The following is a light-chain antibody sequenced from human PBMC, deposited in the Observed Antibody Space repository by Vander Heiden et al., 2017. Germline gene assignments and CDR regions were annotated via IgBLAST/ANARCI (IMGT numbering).Light chain of an antibody. V-gene: IGKV1-39*01. Sequence: DIQMTQSPSTLSASVGDRVTITCRASQSIGSYLNWYQHKPGKAPKLLIYAASSLQSGVPSRFSGSGSGTDFTLTISSLQPEDFAAYFCQQSYSSLMYTFGEGTKLEIK. CDR3: QQSYSSLMYT. CDR1: QSIGSY. J-gene: IGKJ2*01. CDR2: AAS.